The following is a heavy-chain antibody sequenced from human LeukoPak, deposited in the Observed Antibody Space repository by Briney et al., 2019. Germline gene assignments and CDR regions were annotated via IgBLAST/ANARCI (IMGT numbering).Heavy chain of an antibody. CDR1: GYTFTSYY. V-gene: IGHV1-46*01. CDR2: INPSGGST. J-gene: IGHJ4*02. D-gene: IGHD5-12*01. CDR3: ARDQADSTDSGYDYDY. Sequence: ASVKVSCKASGYTFTSYYMHWVRQAPGQGLEWMGIINPSGGSTSYAQKFQGRVTMTRDTSTSTVYMELSSLRSEDTAVYYCARDQADSTDSGYDYDYWGQGTLVTVSS.